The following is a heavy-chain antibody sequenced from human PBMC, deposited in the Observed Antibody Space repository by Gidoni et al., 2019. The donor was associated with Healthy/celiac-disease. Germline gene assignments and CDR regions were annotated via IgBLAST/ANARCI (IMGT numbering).Heavy chain of an antibody. Sequence: EVQLVESGGGLVQPGGSLRLSCAASGFTVSSNYMSWVRQAPGKGLEWVSVIYSGGSTYYADSVKGRFTISRDNSKNTLYLQMNSLRAEDTAVYYCASPVVSSWFGEFEHWGQGTLVTVSS. J-gene: IGHJ4*02. V-gene: IGHV3-66*01. CDR3: ASPVVSSWFGEFEH. CDR1: GFTVSSNY. D-gene: IGHD3-10*01. CDR2: IYSGGST.